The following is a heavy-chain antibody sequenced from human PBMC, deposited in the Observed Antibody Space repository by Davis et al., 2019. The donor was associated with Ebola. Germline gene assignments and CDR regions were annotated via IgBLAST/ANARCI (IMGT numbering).Heavy chain of an antibody. CDR2: ISSSSSYI. CDR1: GFTFSSYS. CDR3: ARFDSTGID. J-gene: IGHJ4*02. V-gene: IGHV3-21*01. Sequence: GESLKISCAASGFTFSSYSMNWVRQAPGKGLEWVSSISSSSSYIYYADSVKGRFTISRDNAKNSLYLQMNSLRAEDTAVYYCARFDSTGIDWGQGTLVTVSP. D-gene: IGHD3-22*01.